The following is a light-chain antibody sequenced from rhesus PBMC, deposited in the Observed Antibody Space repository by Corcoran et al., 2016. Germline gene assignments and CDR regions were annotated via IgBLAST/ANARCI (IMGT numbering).Light chain of an antibody. CDR3: QQHNSNPRT. Sequence: DIQMTQSPSSLSASVGDRVTITCQASQGISTWLAWYQQKPGKAPKLLIYAASSLQSGVPSRFSGSGSGKEFTLNISSRQPEDFATYYCQQHNSNPRTFGQGTKVEIK. J-gene: IGKJ1*01. CDR1: QGISTW. V-gene: IGKV1-33*02. CDR2: AAS.